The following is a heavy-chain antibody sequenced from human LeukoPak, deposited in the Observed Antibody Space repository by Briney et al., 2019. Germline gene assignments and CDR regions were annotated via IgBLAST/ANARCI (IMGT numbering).Heavy chain of an antibody. CDR2: ISGSGGST. J-gene: IGHJ4*02. D-gene: IGHD4-17*01. Sequence: HPGGSLRLSCAASGFTVSSYWMSWVRQAPGKGLEWVSAISGSGGSTYYADSVKGRFTISRDNSKNTLYLQMNSLRAEDTAVYYCARDGGDFGDSYFDYWGQGTLVTVSS. CDR3: ARDGGDFGDSYFDY. CDR1: GFTVSSYW. V-gene: IGHV3-23*01.